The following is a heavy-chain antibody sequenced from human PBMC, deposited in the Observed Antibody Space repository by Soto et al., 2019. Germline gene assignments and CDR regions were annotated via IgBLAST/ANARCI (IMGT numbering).Heavy chain of an antibody. CDR3: AREPYCSGGSCYATFDY. J-gene: IGHJ4*02. V-gene: IGHV1-69*13. CDR1: GGTFSSYA. Sequence: SVKVSCKASGGTFSSYAISWVRQAPGQGLEWMGGTIPIFGTANYAQKFQGRVTITADESTSTAYMELSSPRSEDTAVYYCAREPYCSGGSCYATFDYWGQGTLVTVSS. D-gene: IGHD2-15*01. CDR2: TIPIFGTA.